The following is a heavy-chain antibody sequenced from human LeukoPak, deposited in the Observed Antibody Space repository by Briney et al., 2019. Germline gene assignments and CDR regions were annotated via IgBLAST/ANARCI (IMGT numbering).Heavy chain of an antibody. CDR3: ARDRHGIHSAFDV. Sequence: GWSLRLSCAASGFTFSTYSMHWVRQAPGKGLELVAVISSDGSITSYGDSVKSRFTISRDNAKNTLYLQMSSLRAEDTAVYYCARDRHGIHSAFDVWGQGTVVTVS. V-gene: IGHV3-30-3*01. CDR1: GFTFSTYS. J-gene: IGHJ3*01. CDR2: ISSDGSIT.